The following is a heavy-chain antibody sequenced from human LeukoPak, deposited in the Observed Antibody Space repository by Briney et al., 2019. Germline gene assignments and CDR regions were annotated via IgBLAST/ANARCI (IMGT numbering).Heavy chain of an antibody. CDR1: GKTLSDLS. CDR3: VTGFTTMAVDYCDY. Sequence: GASVKVSCKVSGKTLSDLSIHWLRQPPGKGLEWLGGSDPEEGERIYAQMFQGRVTMTEDTSIDTAYMELSSLRSEDTAVYYCVTGFTTMAVDYCDYWGQGTLVTVPP. J-gene: IGHJ4*02. CDR2: SDPEEGER. D-gene: IGHD5-18*01. V-gene: IGHV1-24*01.